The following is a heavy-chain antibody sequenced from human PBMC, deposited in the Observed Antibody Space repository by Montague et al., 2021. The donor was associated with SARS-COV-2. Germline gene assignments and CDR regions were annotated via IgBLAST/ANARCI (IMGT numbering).Heavy chain of an antibody. CDR1: GGSISSSNYY. CDR3: AGRGRELLPVATTIGGFDI. Sequence: SETLSLTCTLSGGSISSSNYYWDWIRQPPGKGLEWIGSIYDSGSTYYXSSLKSRVTISVDTSKNHFSLKLSSVTAADTAVYYCAGRGRELLPVATTIGGFDIWGQGTMVTVSS. CDR2: IYDSGST. J-gene: IGHJ3*02. V-gene: IGHV4-39*02. D-gene: IGHD5-12*01.